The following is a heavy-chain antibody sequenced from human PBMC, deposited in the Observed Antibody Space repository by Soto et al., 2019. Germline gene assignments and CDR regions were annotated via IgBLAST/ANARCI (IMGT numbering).Heavy chain of an antibody. V-gene: IGHV3-7*03. CDR3: ARDARSQGLRNNWFDP. CDR2: IKQDGSEK. Sequence: LGGSLRLSCAASGFTFSSYWMSWVRQAPGKGLEWVANIKQDGSEKYYVDSVKGRFTISRDNAKNSLYLQMNSLRAEDTAVYYCARDARSQGLRNNWFDPWGQGTLVTVSS. J-gene: IGHJ5*02. CDR1: GFTFSSYW.